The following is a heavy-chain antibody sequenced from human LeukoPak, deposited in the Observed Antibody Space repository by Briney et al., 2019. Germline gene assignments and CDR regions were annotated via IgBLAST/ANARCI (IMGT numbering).Heavy chain of an antibody. V-gene: IGHV3-30*18. J-gene: IGHJ4*02. D-gene: IGHD6-13*01. CDR1: GFTFSSYG. CDR3: AKDSWGSSSWYFDY. CDR2: ISYDGSNK. Sequence: GGSLRLSCAASGFTFSSYGMHWVRQAPGKGLEWVAVISYDGSNKYYADSVKGRFTISRDNSKNTPYLQMNSLRAEDTAVYYCAKDSWGSSSWYFDYWGQGTLVTVSS.